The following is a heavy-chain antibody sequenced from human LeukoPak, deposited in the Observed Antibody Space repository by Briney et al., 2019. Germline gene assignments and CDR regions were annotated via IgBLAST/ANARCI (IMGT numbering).Heavy chain of an antibody. CDR1: GGSFSGYY. V-gene: IGHV4-34*01. J-gene: IGHJ3*02. D-gene: IGHD1-26*01. Sequence: SETLSLTCAVYGGSFSGYYWSWIRQPPGKGLEWIGEINHSGSTNYNPSLKSRVTISVDTSKNQFSLKLSSVTAADTAVYYCARAHRSYKRVFDIWGQGQWSPSLQ. CDR2: INHSGST. CDR3: ARAHRSYKRVFDI.